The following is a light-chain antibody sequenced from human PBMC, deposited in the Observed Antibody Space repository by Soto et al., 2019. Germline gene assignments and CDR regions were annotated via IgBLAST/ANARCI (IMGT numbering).Light chain of an antibody. V-gene: IGLV2-14*01. Sequence: QSALTQPASVSGSPGQSITISCTGTSSDVGDYDYVSWYQQHPGKAPKLMIYEVSNRPSGVSNRFSGSKSGNTASLTISGLQAEDEAEFYCRSYGSSGALVFGGGTKLTVL. CDR1: SSDVGDYDY. J-gene: IGLJ3*02. CDR3: RSYGSSGALV. CDR2: EVS.